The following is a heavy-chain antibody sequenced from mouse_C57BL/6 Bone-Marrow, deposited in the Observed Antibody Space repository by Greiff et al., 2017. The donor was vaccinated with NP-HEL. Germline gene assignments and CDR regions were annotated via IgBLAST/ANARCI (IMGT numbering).Heavy chain of an antibody. CDR3: AKGGDDGSSLAWFAD. CDR2: IWRGGST. V-gene: IGHV2-5*01. Sequence: QVQLQQSGPGLVQPSQRLSITCTVSGFSLTSYGVHWVRQSPGKGLEWLGVIWRGGSTDYNAAFMSRLSLTKDNSKSQVFFKMNSLQAEDTAIYYCAKGGDDGSSLAWFADWGQGTLVTVSA. D-gene: IGHD1-1*01. J-gene: IGHJ3*01. CDR1: GFSLTSYG.